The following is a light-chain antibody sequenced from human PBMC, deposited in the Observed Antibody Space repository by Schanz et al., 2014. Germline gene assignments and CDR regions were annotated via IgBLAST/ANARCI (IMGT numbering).Light chain of an antibody. Sequence: EIVMTQSPVTLSVSPGERATLSCRASESVTNNLAWYQQKPGQAPRLLINGASTRATGIPARFSGSGSGTDFTLTISSLQSEDFAVYYCQQYNNWPRTFGQGTKVEIK. J-gene: IGKJ1*01. V-gene: IGKV3D-15*01. CDR2: GAS. CDR3: QQYNNWPRT. CDR1: ESVTNN.